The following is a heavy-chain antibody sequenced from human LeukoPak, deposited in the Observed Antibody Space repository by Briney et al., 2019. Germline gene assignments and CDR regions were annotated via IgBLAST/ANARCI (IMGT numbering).Heavy chain of an antibody. CDR2: MNPNSGNT. J-gene: IGHJ4*02. D-gene: IGHD3-22*01. Sequence: ASVKVSCKASGYTFTSYDINWVRQAPGQGLEWMGWMNPNSGNTGYAQKFQGRVSMTRNTYITTAYMELSSLRSEDTAVYYCARVEYNSGYSHVYWGQGALVTVSS. V-gene: IGHV1-8*01. CDR1: GYTFTSYD. CDR3: ARVEYNSGYSHVY.